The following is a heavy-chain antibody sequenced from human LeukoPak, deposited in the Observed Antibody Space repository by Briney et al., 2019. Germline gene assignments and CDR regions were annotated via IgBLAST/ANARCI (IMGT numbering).Heavy chain of an antibody. CDR2: ISAYNGNT. Sequence: APVKVSCKASGYTFTSYGISWVRQAPGQGLEWMGWISAYNGNTNYAQKLQGRVTMTTDTSTSTAYMELRSLRSDDTAVYYCARSLSAYDAFDIWGQGTMVTVSS. CDR3: ARSLSAYDAFDI. D-gene: IGHD3-16*01. CDR1: GYTFTSYG. J-gene: IGHJ3*02. V-gene: IGHV1-18*01.